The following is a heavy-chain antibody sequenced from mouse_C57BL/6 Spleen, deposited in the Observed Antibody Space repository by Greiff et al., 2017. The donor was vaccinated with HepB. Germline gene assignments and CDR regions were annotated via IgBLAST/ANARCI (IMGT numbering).Heavy chain of an antibody. V-gene: IGHV5-4*01. J-gene: IGHJ2*01. CDR2: ISDGGSYT. D-gene: IGHD4-1*01. Sequence: EVQLVESGGGLVKPGGSLKLSCAASGFTFSSYAMSWVRQTPEKRLEWVATISDGGSYTYYPDNVKGRFTISRDNAKNNLYLQMSHLKSEDTAMYYCASWDEGGYFDYWGQGTTLTVSS. CDR1: GFTFSSYA. CDR3: ASWDEGGYFDY.